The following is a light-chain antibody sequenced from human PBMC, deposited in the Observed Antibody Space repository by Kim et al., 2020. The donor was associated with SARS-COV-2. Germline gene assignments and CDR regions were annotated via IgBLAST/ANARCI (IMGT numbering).Light chain of an antibody. CDR2: LNSDGSH. V-gene: IGLV4-69*01. J-gene: IGLJ3*02. CDR3: QTWGTGIRV. CDR1: SGHSSYA. Sequence: SVKLTCTLSSGHSSYAIAWHQQQPDKGPRYLMKLNSDGSHSKGDGIPDRFSGSSSGAERYLTISSLQSEDEADYYCQTWGTGIRVFGGGTKLTVL.